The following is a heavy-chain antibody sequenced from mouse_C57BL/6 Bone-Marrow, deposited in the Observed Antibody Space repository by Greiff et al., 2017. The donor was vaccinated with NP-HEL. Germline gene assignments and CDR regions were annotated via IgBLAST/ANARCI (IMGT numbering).Heavy chain of an antibody. CDR1: GYTFTDFE. CDR3: TRWAYYYGSPFDY. D-gene: IGHD1-1*01. J-gene: IGHJ2*01. CDR2: IDPETGGT. V-gene: IGHV1-15*01. Sequence: VQAQQSGAELVRPGASVTLSCKASGYTFTDFEMHWVKQTPVHGLEWIGAIDPETGGTAYNQKFKGKAILTADKSSSTAYMELRSLTSEDSAVYYCTRWAYYYGSPFDYWGQGTTLTVSS.